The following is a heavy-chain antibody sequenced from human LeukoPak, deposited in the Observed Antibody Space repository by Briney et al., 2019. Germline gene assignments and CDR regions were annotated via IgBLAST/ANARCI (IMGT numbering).Heavy chain of an antibody. D-gene: IGHD1-26*01. CDR2: IYHSGST. J-gene: IGHJ6*02. V-gene: IGHV4-38-2*02. CDR1: GYSISSGYY. Sequence: PSETLSLTCTVSGYSISSGYYWGWIRQPPGKGLEWIGSIYHSGSTYYNPSLKSRVTISIDTSKNQFSLNLSSVTAADTAVYYCASKTAREDYYYGMDVWGQGTTVTVSS. CDR3: ASKTAREDYYYGMDV.